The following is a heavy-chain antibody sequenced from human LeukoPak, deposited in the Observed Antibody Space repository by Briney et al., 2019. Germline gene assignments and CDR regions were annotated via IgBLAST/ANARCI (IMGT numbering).Heavy chain of an antibody. J-gene: IGHJ4*02. D-gene: IGHD3-22*01. CDR2: ISYDGRTK. Sequence: GGSLRLSCAASGFTFNSYAIHWVRQAPGKGLEWVTIISYDGRTKYYADCVKGRFIISRDNSKNTLYLQMDSLSPEDTAVYYCVRGSSSFYDSSGYSYYFDNWGQGTLVTVSS. CDR3: VRGSSSFYDSSGYSYYFDN. CDR1: GFTFNSYA. V-gene: IGHV3-30*04.